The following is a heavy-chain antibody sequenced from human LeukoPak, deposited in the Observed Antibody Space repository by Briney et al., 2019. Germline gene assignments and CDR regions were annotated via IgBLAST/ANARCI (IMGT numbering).Heavy chain of an antibody. J-gene: IGHJ4*02. V-gene: IGHV3-30-3*01. D-gene: IGHD6-13*01. CDR3: ARDDIAATGPSFDC. Sequence: GGSLRLSCAASGFTFNNYAMHWVRQAPGKGLEWVALISYDGSNEYYADSVKGRLTISRDNSKNSLYLQMNSLRVEDTAVYYCARDDIAATGPSFDCWGQGTLVTVSS. CDR1: GFTFNNYA. CDR2: ISYDGSNE.